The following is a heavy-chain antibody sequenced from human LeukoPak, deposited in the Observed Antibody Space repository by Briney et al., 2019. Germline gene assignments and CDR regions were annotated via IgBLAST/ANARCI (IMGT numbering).Heavy chain of an antibody. CDR3: ARVGTWYYYYLDV. J-gene: IGHJ6*03. CDR1: GGSISSYY. CDR2: INYSGST. Sequence: SETLSLTCTVSGGSISSYYWSWIRQPPGKGLEWIGYINYSGSTNSNPSLKSRVTISVDTSKNQFSLKLSSATAADTAVYYCARVGTWYYYYLDVWGKGTTVTISS. V-gene: IGHV4-59*01.